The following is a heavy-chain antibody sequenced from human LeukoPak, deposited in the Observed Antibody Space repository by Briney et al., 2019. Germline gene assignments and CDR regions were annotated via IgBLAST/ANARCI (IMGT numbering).Heavy chain of an antibody. J-gene: IGHJ4*02. CDR3: TYGAYPLTF. Sequence: AGSLRLSCVASGLTVTNNYWHWVRQPPGKGPEWISIIYSNGDTRYADSVRVRFTSSRDNFKNTLYLQMNSLRAEDTAVYYCTYGAYPLTFWGQGTLVSVSS. D-gene: IGHD4-17*01. CDR2: IYSNGDT. CDR1: GLTVTNNY. V-gene: IGHV3-66*01.